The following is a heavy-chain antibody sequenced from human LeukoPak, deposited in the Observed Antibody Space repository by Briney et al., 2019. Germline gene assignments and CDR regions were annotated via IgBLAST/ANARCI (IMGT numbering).Heavy chain of an antibody. CDR2: INLNSGGT. J-gene: IGHJ4*02. CDR1: GYTFTIYD. Sequence: ASEKVSCKASGYTFTIYDINWVRQAPGPGLEWMGCINLNSGGTNYAQKFQDRVTMTRDTSISTAYIELSRLRSDDTAVYYCAREAPRDCSSTSCSDYWGQGNLVTLSS. CDR3: AREAPRDCSSTSCSDY. D-gene: IGHD2-2*01. V-gene: IGHV1-2*02.